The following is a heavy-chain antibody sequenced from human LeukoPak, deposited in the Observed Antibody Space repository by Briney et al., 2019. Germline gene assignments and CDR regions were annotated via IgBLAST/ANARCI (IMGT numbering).Heavy chain of an antibody. J-gene: IGHJ4*02. V-gene: IGHV3-30*02. Sequence: GGSLRLSCAASGFTFSSYGMHWVRQAPGKGLEWVAFIRYDGSNKYYADSVKGRFTISRDNSKNTLYLQMNSLRAEDTAVYYCAKDYRLYDYVWGSYRIDYWGQGTLVTVSS. CDR1: GFTFSSYG. CDR2: IRYDGSNK. D-gene: IGHD3-16*02. CDR3: AKDYRLYDYVWGSYRIDY.